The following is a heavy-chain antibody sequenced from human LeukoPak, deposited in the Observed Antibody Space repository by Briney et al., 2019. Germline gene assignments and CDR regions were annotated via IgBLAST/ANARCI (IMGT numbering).Heavy chain of an antibody. CDR3: ASLPHIVVVTAMYNWFDP. J-gene: IGHJ5*02. CDR2: INPNSGGT. V-gene: IGHV1-2*02. Sequence: ASVKVSCKASGYTFTGYYMHWVRQAPGQGLEWMGWINPNSGGTNYAQKFQGRVTMTRDTSISTAYMELSRLRSDDTAVYYCASLPHIVVVTAMYNWFDPWGQGTLVTVSS. CDR1: GYTFTGYY. D-gene: IGHD2-21*02.